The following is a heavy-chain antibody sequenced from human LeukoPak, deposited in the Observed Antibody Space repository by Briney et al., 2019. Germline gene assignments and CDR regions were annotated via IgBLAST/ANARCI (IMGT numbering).Heavy chain of an antibody. CDR1: GGSISSSNW. D-gene: IGHD3-22*01. CDR2: IYHSGST. CDR3: CYDSSGYYYFDY. Sequence: SGTLSLTCAVSGGSISSSNWWSWVRQPPGKGLEWIGEIYHSGSTNYNPSLKSRATISVDKSKNQFSLKLSSVTAADTAVYYCCYDSSGYYYFDYWGQGTLVTVSS. V-gene: IGHV4-4*02. J-gene: IGHJ4*02.